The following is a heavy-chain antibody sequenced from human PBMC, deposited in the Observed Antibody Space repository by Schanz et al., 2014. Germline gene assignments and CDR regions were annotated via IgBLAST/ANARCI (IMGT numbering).Heavy chain of an antibody. D-gene: IGHD3-3*02. CDR1: GFTFRSYG. CDR2: ISYDGSSK. J-gene: IGHJ4*02. CDR3: AQTRGTFMVPIDN. Sequence: QVHLVESGGGVVRPGRSLRLSCAASGFTFRSYGMHWVRQAPGKGLEWVALISYDGSSKNHADSVQGRFTISRDNARNSLYLQLNSLRVEDSGVYFCAQTRGTFMVPIDNWGQGVRVIVSS. V-gene: IGHV3-33*03.